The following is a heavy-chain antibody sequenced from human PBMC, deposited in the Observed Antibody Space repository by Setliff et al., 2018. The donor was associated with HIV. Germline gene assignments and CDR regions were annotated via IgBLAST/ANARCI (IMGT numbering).Heavy chain of an antibody. CDR3: ARRAVAGTSLDY. V-gene: IGHV4-39*02. Sequence: KTSETLSLTCTVSGGSISSSSYYWGWIRQPPGKGLEWIGSIYYSGSTYYNPSLESRVTISVDTSKNHFSLRLSSVTAADTAVYYCARRAVAGTSLDYWGQGTLVTVSS. D-gene: IGHD6-19*01. CDR2: IYYSGST. CDR1: GGSISSSSYY. J-gene: IGHJ4*02.